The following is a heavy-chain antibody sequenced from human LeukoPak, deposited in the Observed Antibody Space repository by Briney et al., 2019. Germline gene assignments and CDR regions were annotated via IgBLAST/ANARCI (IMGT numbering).Heavy chain of an antibody. V-gene: IGHV4-39*01. J-gene: IGHJ4*02. CDR1: GGSISSSSYY. CDR3: ARLLRKLGRFDY. D-gene: IGHD1-26*01. Sequence: PSETLSLTCTVSGGSISSSSYYWGWIRQPPGKGLEWIGSIYYSGSTYYNPSLKSRVTISVDTSKNQFSLKLSSVTAADTAVYYCARLLRKLGRFDYWGQGTLVTVSS. CDR2: IYYSGST.